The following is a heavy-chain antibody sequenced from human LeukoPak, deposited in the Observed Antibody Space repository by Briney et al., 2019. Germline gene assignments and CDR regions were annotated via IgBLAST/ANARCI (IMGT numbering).Heavy chain of an antibody. J-gene: IGHJ5*02. Sequence: SETLSLTCTVSGGSISSSSYYWGWIRQPPGKGLEWIGSFFYSGSTYYNPSLKSRVTTSVDTSKNQFSLKLSSVTAAVTAVYYCARGAVYYYGSGSYFPWFDPWGQGTLVTVSS. CDR1: GGSISSSSYY. CDR2: FFYSGST. D-gene: IGHD3-10*01. V-gene: IGHV4-39*07. CDR3: ARGAVYYYGSGSYFPWFDP.